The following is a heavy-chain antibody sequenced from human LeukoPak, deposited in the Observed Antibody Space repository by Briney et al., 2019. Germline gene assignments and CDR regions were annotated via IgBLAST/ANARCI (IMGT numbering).Heavy chain of an antibody. CDR1: GGTFSSYA. Sequence: ASVKVSCKASGGTFSSYAISWVRQAPGQGLEWMGRIIPILGIANYAQKFQGRVTITADKSTSTAYMELSSLRSEDTAVYYCARAAPVIRSTSSYWYFDLWGRGTLVTVSS. J-gene: IGHJ2*01. D-gene: IGHD2-2*01. V-gene: IGHV1-69*04. CDR3: ARAAPVIRSTSSYWYFDL. CDR2: IIPILGIA.